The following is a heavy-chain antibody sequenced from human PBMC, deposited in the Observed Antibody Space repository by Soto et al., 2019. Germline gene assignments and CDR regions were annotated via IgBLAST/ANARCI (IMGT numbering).Heavy chain of an antibody. V-gene: IGHV6-1*01. CDR1: GDSVXSNSAG. CDR2: TYYKSKWFN. D-gene: IGHD5-12*01. CDR3: ARGSWDDVSGHYYMDV. J-gene: IGHJ6*03. Sequence: QTLSLTCAISGDSVXSNSAGWNWVRQTPSRGLEWLGRTYYKSKWFNNYAVSVKSRITINPDTSQNQFSLHLDSVTPEDTAVYFCARGSWDDVSGHYYMDVWGKGTTVTVSS.